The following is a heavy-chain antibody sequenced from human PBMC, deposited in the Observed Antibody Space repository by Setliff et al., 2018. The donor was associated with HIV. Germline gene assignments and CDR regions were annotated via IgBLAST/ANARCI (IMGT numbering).Heavy chain of an antibody. V-gene: IGHV4-39*01. CDR2: VYYSGSV. CDR1: GGTLSSRDYN. Sequence: PSETLSLTCSVSGGTLSSRDYNWGWIRQPPWKGLEWIGSVYYSGSVNCNPTLKSRVPMSVDTSKNQFTLNLTAVTAADTAVYYCARHRGSYLDPLDVWGRGTMVTVSS. D-gene: IGHD1-26*01. J-gene: IGHJ3*01. CDR3: ARHRGSYLDPLDV.